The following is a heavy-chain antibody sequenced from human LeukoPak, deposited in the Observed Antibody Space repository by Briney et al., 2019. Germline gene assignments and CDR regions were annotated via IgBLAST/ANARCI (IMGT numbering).Heavy chain of an antibody. CDR3: ASEGYYDSSGYYSVSY. CDR1: GGSISSSNW. V-gene: IGHV4-4*02. J-gene: IGHJ4*02. D-gene: IGHD3-22*01. Sequence: ASETLSLTCAVSGGSISSSNWWSWVRQPPGKGLEWIGEIYHSGSTNYNPSLKSRVTISVDKSKNQFSLKLSSVTAADTAVYYCASEGYYDSSGYYSVSYWGQGTLSPSPQ. CDR2: IYHSGST.